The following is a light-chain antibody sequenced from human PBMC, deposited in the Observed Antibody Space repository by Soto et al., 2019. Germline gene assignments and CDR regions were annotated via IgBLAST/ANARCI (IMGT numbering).Light chain of an antibody. CDR3: QQSYSIPPT. CDR2: AAP. J-gene: IGKJ3*01. V-gene: IGKV1-39*01. Sequence: DIQLTQSPSFLSASVGDRVSITCRASQSIGEYLIWYQQKPGKAPKFLIYAAPSLQRGGPSRFSGSGSGTEFTLTINSLQPEDFATYYCQQSYSIPPTFGPGTKVDIK. CDR1: QSIGEY.